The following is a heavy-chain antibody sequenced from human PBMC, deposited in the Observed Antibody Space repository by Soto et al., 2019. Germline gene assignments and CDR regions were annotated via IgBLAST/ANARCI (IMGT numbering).Heavy chain of an antibody. CDR3: ARENNRGYYDFWSGQIFGMDV. D-gene: IGHD3-3*01. CDR1: GYTFTSYG. V-gene: IGHV1-18*01. J-gene: IGHJ6*02. Sequence: ASVKVSCKASGYTFTSYGISWVRQAPGQGLEWMGWISAYNGNTNYAQKLQGRVTMTTDTSTSTAYMELRSLRSDDTAVYYCARENNRGYYDFWSGQIFGMDVWGQGTKVTVS. CDR2: ISAYNGNT.